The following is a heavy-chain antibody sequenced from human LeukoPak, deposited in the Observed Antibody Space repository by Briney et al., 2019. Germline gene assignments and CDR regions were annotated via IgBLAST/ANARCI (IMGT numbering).Heavy chain of an antibody. J-gene: IGHJ4*02. V-gene: IGHV3-30*18. Sequence: PGGSLRLSCAASGFTVSSYGMHWVRQAPGKGLEWVAVISYDGSNKYYADTVKGRFTISRDNSKNTLYLQMNRLRTEDTAVYYCAKDRDWYYFDYWGQGTLVTVSS. CDR3: AKDRDWYYFDY. D-gene: IGHD5-24*01. CDR1: GFTVSSYG. CDR2: ISYDGSNK.